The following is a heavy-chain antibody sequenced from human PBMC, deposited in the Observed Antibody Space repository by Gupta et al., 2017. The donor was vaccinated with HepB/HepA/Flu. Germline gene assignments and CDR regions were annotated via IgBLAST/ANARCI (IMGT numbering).Heavy chain of an antibody. CDR2: VIPLFGTP. J-gene: IGHJ4*02. V-gene: IGHV1-69*06. D-gene: IGHD3-3*01. CDR1: GGTFSNSA. CDR3: ASNRPFHNFWSGYHNLDD. Sequence: QLEQSGAEMRKPGSSVTVSCQTSGGTFSNSAIIWVRQAPGQGLEWMGGVIPLFGTPIYAQKFEERVTISADKSTNTAYLNLSSLKFDDTAIYYCASNRPFHNFWSGYHNLDDWGPGTLVTVSS.